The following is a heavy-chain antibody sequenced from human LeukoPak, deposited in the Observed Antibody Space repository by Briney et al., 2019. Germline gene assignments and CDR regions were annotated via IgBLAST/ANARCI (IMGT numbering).Heavy chain of an antibody. CDR2: ISSSSSYI. V-gene: IGHV3-21*01. CDR3: ARLRGATVAHNWFDP. D-gene: IGHD6-19*01. Sequence: GGSLRLSCAASGFTFSSYGMHWVRQAPGKGLEWVSSISSSSSYIYYADSVKGRFTISRDNAKNSLYLQMNSLRAEDTAVYYCARLRGATVAHNWFDPWGQGTLVTVSS. J-gene: IGHJ5*02. CDR1: GFTFSSYG.